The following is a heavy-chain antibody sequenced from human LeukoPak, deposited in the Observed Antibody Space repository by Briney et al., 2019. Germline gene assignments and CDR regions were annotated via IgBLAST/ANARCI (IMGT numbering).Heavy chain of an antibody. CDR3: ARHEWELDAFDI. D-gene: IGHD1-26*01. J-gene: IGHJ3*02. V-gene: IGHV4-39*01. CDR2: IYYSGST. Sequence: PSQTLSLTCTVSGGSISSGGYYWGWIRQPPGKGLEWIGSIYYSGSTYYNPSLKSRVTISVDTSKNQFSLKLSSVTAADTAVYYCARHEWELDAFDIWGQGTMVTVSS. CDR1: GGSISSGGYY.